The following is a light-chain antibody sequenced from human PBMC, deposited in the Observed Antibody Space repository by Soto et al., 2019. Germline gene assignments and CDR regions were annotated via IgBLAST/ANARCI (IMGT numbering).Light chain of an antibody. V-gene: IGKV3-20*01. CDR2: GAS. CDR3: QQYGSSPIT. Sequence: EIVLTQSPGTLSLSPGERATLSCRASQSVSSSYLAWYQQKPGQAPRLLIYGASSSATGIPDRFSASGSGTDFTRTIGRLAPEDFAVYYGQQYGSSPITFGQGTRLEIK. J-gene: IGKJ5*01. CDR1: QSVSSSY.